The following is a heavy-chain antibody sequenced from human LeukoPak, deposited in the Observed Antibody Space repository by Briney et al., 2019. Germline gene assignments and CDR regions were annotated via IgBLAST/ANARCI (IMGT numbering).Heavy chain of an antibody. CDR1: GFTFSNYA. CDR3: ARGPLNYYDSSGCDY. CDR2: ISYVGTNK. Sequence: GGSLRLSCAASGFTFSNYAMHWARQAPGKGLEWVAVISYVGTNKYYADSVKGRFTISRDNSENTLYLQMNSLRAEDTAVYYCARGPLNYYDSSGCDYWGQGTLVAVSS. J-gene: IGHJ4*02. D-gene: IGHD3-22*01. V-gene: IGHV3-30-3*01.